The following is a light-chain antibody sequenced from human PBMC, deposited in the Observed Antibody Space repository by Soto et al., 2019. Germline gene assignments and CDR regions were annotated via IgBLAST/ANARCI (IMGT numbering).Light chain of an antibody. CDR1: QSVSSY. Sequence: EVVLTQSPGTLALSRGERATLSCRAGQSVSSYLAWYQQKPGQAPRLLIYDASNRATGIQARFSGSGSGTDFTLTISSLEPEDFAIYYCQQRSNWESFGPGTKVDIK. V-gene: IGKV3-11*01. CDR2: DAS. J-gene: IGKJ3*01. CDR3: QQRSNWES.